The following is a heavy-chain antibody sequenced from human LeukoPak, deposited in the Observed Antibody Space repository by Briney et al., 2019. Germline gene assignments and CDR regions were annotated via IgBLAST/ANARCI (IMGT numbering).Heavy chain of an antibody. V-gene: IGHV1-46*01. CDR1: GYTFTSYY. J-gene: IGHJ6*03. D-gene: IGHD5-18*01. Sequence: ASVKVSCKASGYTFTSYYMHWGRQAPGQGLEWMGIINPSGGSTSYAQKFQGRVTMTRDTSTSTVYMELSSLRSEDTAVYYCARGVSYGYSPYYYYYMDVWGKGTTVTVSS. CDR2: INPSGGST. CDR3: ARGVSYGYSPYYYYYMDV.